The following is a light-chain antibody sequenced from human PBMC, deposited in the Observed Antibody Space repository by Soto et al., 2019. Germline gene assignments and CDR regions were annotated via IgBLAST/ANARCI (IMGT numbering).Light chain of an antibody. CDR3: QVWDIMTDNYV. CDR1: NIGDKR. V-gene: IGLV3-21*04. CDR2: YDS. Sequence: VLTQPPSVSVAPEKTTTITCGGNNIGDKRVHWYRQKPGQAPVLLISYDSDRPSGIPERFSGSNSGNTATLTISRVEAGDEADYYCQVWDIMTDNYVFGGGTKLTVL. J-gene: IGLJ1*01.